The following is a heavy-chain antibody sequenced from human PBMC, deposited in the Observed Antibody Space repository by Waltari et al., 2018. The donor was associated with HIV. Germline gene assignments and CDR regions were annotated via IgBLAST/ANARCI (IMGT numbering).Heavy chain of an antibody. V-gene: IGHV3-9*01. Sequence: EVQLVESGGDLVQPGGSLRLSCAASGFQFDDYAMHWVRQAPGKGLEWVSGISWKSGNIAYADSVKGRFTISRDNAKNSLYLQMSSLRAEDTAFYYCARGPMYRWFDPWGQGTLVTVSS. J-gene: IGHJ5*02. D-gene: IGHD3-10*02. CDR1: GFQFDDYA. CDR2: ISWKSGNI. CDR3: ARGPMYRWFDP.